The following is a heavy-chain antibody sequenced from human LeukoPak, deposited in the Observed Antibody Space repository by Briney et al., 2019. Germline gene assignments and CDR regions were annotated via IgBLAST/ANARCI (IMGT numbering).Heavy chain of an antibody. CDR1: GFTFSSYG. CDR2: ISYDGSNK. V-gene: IGHV3-30*18. Sequence: GRPLRLSCAASGFTFSSYGMHWVRQAPGKGLEWVAVISYDGSNKYYADSVKGRFTISRDNSKNTLYLQMNSLRAEDTAVYYCAKDLLSSSSITMIVVVSVPGDYWGQGTLVTVSS. J-gene: IGHJ4*02. D-gene: IGHD3-22*01. CDR3: AKDLLSSSSITMIVVVSVPGDY.